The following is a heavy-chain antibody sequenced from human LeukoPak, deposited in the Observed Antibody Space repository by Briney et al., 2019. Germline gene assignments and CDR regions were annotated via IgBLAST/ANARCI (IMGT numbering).Heavy chain of an antibody. J-gene: IGHJ4*02. CDR3: AGRVTGYSSGYVY. V-gene: IGHV3-23*01. CDR2: ISGSAHKI. D-gene: IGHD5-18*01. Sequence: GGSLRLSCAASGITFSNYAVSWVRQAPEKGLDWVSVISGSAHKIRYADSVKGRFTISRDNSENIVYLQMNNLRAEDTAVYYCAGRVTGYSSGYVYWGQGTLVTVSS. CDR1: GITFSNYA.